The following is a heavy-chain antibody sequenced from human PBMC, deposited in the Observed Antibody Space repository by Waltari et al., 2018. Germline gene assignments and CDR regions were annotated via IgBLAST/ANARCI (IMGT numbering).Heavy chain of an antibody. J-gene: IGHJ6*04. CDR2: IYYSGSN. CDR1: GGSISSGGYY. CDR3: ARGGRMATGMDV. D-gene: IGHD5-12*01. Sequence: QVQLQESGPGLVKPSQTLSLTCTVSGGSISSGGYYWSWIRQHPGKGLEWIGYIYYSGSNYYNPSQRSRVTISVDTSKNQFSMKRSSVTAADTAVYYCARGGRMATGMDVWGKGTTVTVSS. V-gene: IGHV4-31*03.